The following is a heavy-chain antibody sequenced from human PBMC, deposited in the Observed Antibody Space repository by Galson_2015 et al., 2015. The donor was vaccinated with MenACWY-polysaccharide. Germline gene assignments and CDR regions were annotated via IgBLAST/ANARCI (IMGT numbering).Heavy chain of an antibody. CDR1: GFTFSKAW. CDR3: TTENRAGDYRREGLYFLDS. J-gene: IGHJ4*02. D-gene: IGHD4-17*01. Sequence: SLRLSCAASGFTFSKAWMSWVRQAPGKGLEWVGRIKSKTDGGITEYAAPVKGRFTISRDDSKNTLYVEMNSLKTEDTAVYYCTTENRAGDYRREGLYFLDSWGQGTLVTVSS. CDR2: IKSKTDGGIT. V-gene: IGHV3-15*01.